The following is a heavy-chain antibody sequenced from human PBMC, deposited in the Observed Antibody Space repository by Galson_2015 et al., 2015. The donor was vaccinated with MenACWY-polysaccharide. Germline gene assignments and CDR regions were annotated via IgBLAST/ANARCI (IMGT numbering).Heavy chain of an antibody. Sequence: SLRLSCAASGFTFSSYGMNWVRQAPGKGLEWVSYISSSSSNIYYADSVKGRFTISRDNAKNSLFLQMNSLRAEDTAVYYCARLHCSSTSCYPTGYYYYGMDVWGQGTTVTVSS. V-gene: IGHV3-48*01. CDR2: ISSSSSNI. CDR1: GFTFSSYG. J-gene: IGHJ6*02. D-gene: IGHD2-2*01. CDR3: ARLHCSSTSCYPTGYYYYGMDV.